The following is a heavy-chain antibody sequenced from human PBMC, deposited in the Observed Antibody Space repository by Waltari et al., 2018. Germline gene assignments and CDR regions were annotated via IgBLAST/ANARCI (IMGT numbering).Heavy chain of an antibody. J-gene: IGHJ4*02. V-gene: IGHV4-39*07. CDR2: IYSRGFP. CDR3: ARSDEYDWKYYFDY. Sequence: HLQESGPGLVSPSETLSLTCKVSGVSITASKYYSGWIRLPPGMGPEWIGSIYSRGFPNVKPSPKSGVTISIDSAENQFSLKLTSMGAADTAVYFCARSDEYDWKYYFDYWGQGTLVTVSS. CDR1: GVSITASKYY. D-gene: IGHD1-1*01.